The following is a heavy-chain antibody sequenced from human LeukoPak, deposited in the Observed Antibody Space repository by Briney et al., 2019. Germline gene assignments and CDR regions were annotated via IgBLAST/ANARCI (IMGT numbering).Heavy chain of an antibody. D-gene: IGHD3-10*01. Sequence: SETLSLTCTVSGGSISSSSYYWGWIRQPPGKGLEWIGSIYYSGSTYYNPSLKSRVTISVDTSKNQFSLKLSSVTAADTAVYYCARGIEGYYYYMDVWGKGTTVTVSS. CDR1: GGSISSSSYY. CDR3: ARGIEGYYYYMDV. CDR2: IYYSGST. J-gene: IGHJ6*03. V-gene: IGHV4-39*07.